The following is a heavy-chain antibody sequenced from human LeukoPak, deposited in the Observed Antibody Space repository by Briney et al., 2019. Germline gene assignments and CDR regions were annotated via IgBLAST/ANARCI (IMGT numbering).Heavy chain of an antibody. CDR3: PRGRPTPVTDY. Sequence: GGSLRLSCGASGFTFSSFWMNWVRQAPGKGVEWVANIKEDGSENPHVQSVNGRFTISTDNAKNVLYLQMNSLSAADTGMYYCPRGRPTPVTDYWGQGILVTVSS. J-gene: IGHJ4*02. CDR2: IKEDGSEN. CDR1: GFTFSSFW. V-gene: IGHV3-7*04. D-gene: IGHD6-6*01.